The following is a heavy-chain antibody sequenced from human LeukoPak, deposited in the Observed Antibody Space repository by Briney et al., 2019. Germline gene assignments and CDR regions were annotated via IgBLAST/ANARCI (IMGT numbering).Heavy chain of an antibody. CDR1: GFSFGDYA. CDR2: TRSKAYGGTT. V-gene: IGHV3-49*04. D-gene: IGHD5-18*01. CDR3: SRERYSYGPFDY. Sequence: GGSLRLSCTASGFSFGDYAMSWVRQAPGKGLEWVGFTRSKAYGGTTEYAASVKGRFTISRDDSTRIAYLQMNSLKTDDTGVYYCSRERYSYGPFDYWGQGTLVTVSS. J-gene: IGHJ4*02.